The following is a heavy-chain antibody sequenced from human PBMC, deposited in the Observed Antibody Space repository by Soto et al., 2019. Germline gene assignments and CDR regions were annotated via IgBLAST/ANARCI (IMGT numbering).Heavy chain of an antibody. CDR1: GGSFSGYY. Sequence: QVQLQQWGAGLLKPSETLSLTCAVYGGSFSGYYWSWIRQPPGKGLEWIGEINHSGSTNYNPSLMSRVTISVDTSKNQFSLKLSSVTGADAAVYYCARGVAYCGGDCVQNTGYFDLWGRGTLVTVSS. D-gene: IGHD2-21*02. V-gene: IGHV4-34*01. CDR2: INHSGST. J-gene: IGHJ2*01. CDR3: ARGVAYCGGDCVQNTGYFDL.